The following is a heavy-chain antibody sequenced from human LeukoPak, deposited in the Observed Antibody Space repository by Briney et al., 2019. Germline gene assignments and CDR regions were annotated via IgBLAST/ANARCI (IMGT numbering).Heavy chain of an antibody. CDR3: ARDRYYDSSGYYP. CDR1: GGSISSYY. D-gene: IGHD3-22*01. Sequence: PSETLSLTCTVSGGSISSYYWSWIRQPPGKGLEWIGYIYYSGSTNYNPSLKSRVTISVDTSKNQFSLKLSSVTAADTAMYYCARDRYYDSSGYYPWGQGTLVTVSS. CDR2: IYYSGST. V-gene: IGHV4-59*01. J-gene: IGHJ5*02.